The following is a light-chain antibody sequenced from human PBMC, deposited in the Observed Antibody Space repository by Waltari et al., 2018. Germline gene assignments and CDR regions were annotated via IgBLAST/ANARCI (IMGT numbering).Light chain of an antibody. CDR1: PSLLYTSDNRNY. CDR2: WAS. V-gene: IGKV4-1*01. CDR3: QQYYENPQT. J-gene: IGKJ2*01. Sequence: DIVMTQSPESLAVSLGERATISCRPSPSLLYTSDNRNYLAWYQFKPGQPPVLLLYWASTRASGVPGRFSGSGSGTDFTLTISSLQAEDVATYHCQQYYENPQTFGQGTKLEIK.